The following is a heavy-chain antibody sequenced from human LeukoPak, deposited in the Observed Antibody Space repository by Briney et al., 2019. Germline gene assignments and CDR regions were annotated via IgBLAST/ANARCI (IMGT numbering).Heavy chain of an antibody. V-gene: IGHV4-38-2*02. CDR3: ARDLPDGYYAIDP. Sequence: PSETLSLTCTVSGYSISSGYYWGWSRPPPGKGLEWIGSIYHGGSTYYNPSLKSRVTISVDTSKNQFSLKLSSVTAADTAVYYCARDLPDGYYAIDPWGQGTLVTVSS. CDR1: GYSISSGYY. J-gene: IGHJ5*02. D-gene: IGHD3-10*01. CDR2: IYHGGST.